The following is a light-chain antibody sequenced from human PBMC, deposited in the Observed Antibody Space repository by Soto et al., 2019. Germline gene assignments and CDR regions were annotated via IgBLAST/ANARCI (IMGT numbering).Light chain of an antibody. J-gene: IGLJ1*01. V-gene: IGLV1-44*01. CDR2: SNT. CDR3: AAWDDSLNALV. CDR1: SSNIGSNT. Sequence: QSVLTQPPSASGTPGQRVTVSCSGSSSNIGSNTVSWYRQLPGTAPKLLIYSNTQRPSGVPDRFSGSKSDTSASLAISGLQSEDEADYYCAAWDDSLNALVFGTGTKLTVL.